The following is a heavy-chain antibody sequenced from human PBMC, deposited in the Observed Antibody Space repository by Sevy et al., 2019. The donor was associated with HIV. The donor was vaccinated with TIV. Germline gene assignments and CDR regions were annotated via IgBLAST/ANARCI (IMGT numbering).Heavy chain of an antibody. D-gene: IGHD6-19*01. Sequence: ASVKVSCKASGGTFSSYAIRWVRQAPGQGLEWMGGIIPIFGTANYAEKFQGRVTITADESTRTAYIELSSLRSEDTAVYYCASTIAVAGNGNAFDIWGQGTMVTVSS. CDR1: GGTFSSYA. CDR2: IIPIFGTA. J-gene: IGHJ3*02. CDR3: ASTIAVAGNGNAFDI. V-gene: IGHV1-69*13.